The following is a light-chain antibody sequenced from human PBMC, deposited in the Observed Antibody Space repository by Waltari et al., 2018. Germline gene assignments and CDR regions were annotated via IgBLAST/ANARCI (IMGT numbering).Light chain of an antibody. V-gene: IGKV3-15*01. CDR3: QHYHTWPPKT. J-gene: IGKJ1*01. Sequence: DIVMTQSPATLSVSPGERATLPCRASQSVTSNLAWYQHRPGQAPRLLIYGASTRPTGIPARFSGSGSGTEFTLTISGLQSDDFAVYYCQHYHTWPPKTFGQGTRVEIK. CDR1: QSVTSN. CDR2: GAS.